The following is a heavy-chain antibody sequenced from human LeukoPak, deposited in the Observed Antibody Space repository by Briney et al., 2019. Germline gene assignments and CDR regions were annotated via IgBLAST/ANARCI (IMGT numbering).Heavy chain of an antibody. J-gene: IGHJ4*02. V-gene: IGHV1-2*02. CDR1: GYTFTAYH. CDR3: ATNFHSNSWSLTD. D-gene: IGHD6-13*01. Sequence: ASVKVSCKASGYTFTAYHMHWVRQAPGQGLEWMGWINPNSGGTNYAQKFQGRVTMTRDTSINTAYMELNRLTSDDTAVYYCATNFHSNSWSLTDWGQGTLVTVSS. CDR2: INPNSGGT.